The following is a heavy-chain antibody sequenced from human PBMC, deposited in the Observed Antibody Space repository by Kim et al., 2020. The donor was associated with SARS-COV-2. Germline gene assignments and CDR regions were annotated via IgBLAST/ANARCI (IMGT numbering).Heavy chain of an antibody. CDR3: ARKGGAAAGRAFDY. V-gene: IGHV4-39*01. J-gene: IGHJ4*02. Sequence: TPPLERRVTASGDASKNQFSLRLSSVTAADTAVYYCARKGGAAAGRAFDYWGQGILVTVSS. D-gene: IGHD6-13*01.